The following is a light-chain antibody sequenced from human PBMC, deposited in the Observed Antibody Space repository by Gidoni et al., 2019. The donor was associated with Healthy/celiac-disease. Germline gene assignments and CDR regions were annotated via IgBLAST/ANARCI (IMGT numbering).Light chain of an antibody. Sequence: QSALPHPASVSGSPGKSITISCTGTSSDVGGYNYVSWYQQPPGKAPKLMIYDVSNRPSGVSNRFSGSKSGNTASLTISGLQAEDEADYYCSSYTSSSTLVFGGGTKLTVL. CDR2: DVS. CDR3: SSYTSSSTLV. J-gene: IGLJ2*01. V-gene: IGLV2-14*01. CDR1: SSDVGGYNY.